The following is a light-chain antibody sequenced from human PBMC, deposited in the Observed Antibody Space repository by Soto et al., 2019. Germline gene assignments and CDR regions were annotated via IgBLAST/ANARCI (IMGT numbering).Light chain of an antibody. CDR1: QSVSNNY. J-gene: IGKJ4*01. Sequence: EIVLTQSPGTLSLSPGQRATLSCRASQSVSNNYLAWYQQKPGQAPRLVISGASNRATGIPDRFSGSGSGTDFTLTLDRLEPEDFAVYYCQQYGGSPLVTFGGGTKVEIK. V-gene: IGKV3-20*01. CDR3: QQYGGSPLVT. CDR2: GAS.